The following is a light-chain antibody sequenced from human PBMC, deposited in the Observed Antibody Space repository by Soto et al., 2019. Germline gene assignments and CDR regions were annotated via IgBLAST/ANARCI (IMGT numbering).Light chain of an antibody. CDR3: QQYGSSIT. CDR2: DAS. CDR1: QSVSRSH. V-gene: IGKV3-20*01. Sequence: VLTQSPDTLSLSPGERATFSCRASQSVSRSHFAWYQQKPGQAPRLLIYDASTRATGIPDRFSGSGSGTDFTLTISRLEPEDFAIYYCQQYGSSITFGQGTRLEIK. J-gene: IGKJ5*01.